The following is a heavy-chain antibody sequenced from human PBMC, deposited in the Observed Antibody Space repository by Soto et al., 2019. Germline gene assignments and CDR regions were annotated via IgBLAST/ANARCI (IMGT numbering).Heavy chain of an antibody. D-gene: IGHD6-13*01. CDR1: GYTFTSYG. CDR2: ISAYNGNT. J-gene: IGHJ6*03. Sequence: SLKVSCKASGYTFTSYGISWVRQAPGQGLEWMGWISAYNGNTNYAQKLQGRVTMTTDTSTSTAYMELRSLRSDDTAVYYCAREVGAAAGTLYYYYMDVWGKGTMVTVSS. V-gene: IGHV1-18*01. CDR3: AREVGAAAGTLYYYYMDV.